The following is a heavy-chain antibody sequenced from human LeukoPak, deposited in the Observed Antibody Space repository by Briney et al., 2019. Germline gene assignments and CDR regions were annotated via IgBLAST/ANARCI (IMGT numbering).Heavy chain of an antibody. V-gene: IGHV3-30*04. CDR2: ISYDGSNK. CDR1: GFTFSSYA. CDR3: ANLDLGVRGVTTPFDY. D-gene: IGHD3-10*01. Sequence: GGSLRLSCAASGFTFSSYAMHWVRQAPGKGLEWVAVISYDGSNKYYADSVKGRFTISRDNSKNTLYLQMNSLRAEDTAVYYCANLDLGVRGVTTPFDYWGQGTLVTVSS. J-gene: IGHJ4*02.